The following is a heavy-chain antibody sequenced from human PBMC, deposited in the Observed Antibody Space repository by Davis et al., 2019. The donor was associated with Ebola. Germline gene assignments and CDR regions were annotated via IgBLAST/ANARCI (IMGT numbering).Heavy chain of an antibody. J-gene: IGHJ3*01. CDR3: AKDTSNVWFDV. D-gene: IGHD6-19*01. CDR2: LGLSADT. V-gene: IGHV3-23*01. Sequence: GGSLRLSCAASGFTFSNAWMSWVRQAPGKGLEWVSTLGLSADTYYANSVKGRFTISRDNSKNTLHLQMNSLRVEDTAIYYCAKDTSNVWFDVWGQGTMVTVSS. CDR1: GFTFSNAW.